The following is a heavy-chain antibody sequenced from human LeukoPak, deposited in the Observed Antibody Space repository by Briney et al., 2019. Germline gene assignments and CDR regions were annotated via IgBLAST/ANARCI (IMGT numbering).Heavy chain of an antibody. V-gene: IGHV4-38-2*02. CDR2: IYHSGST. CDR1: GHSVTRGYY. CDR3: ARVGVVRGVTTYNWFDP. Sequence: SETLSLTCTVSGHSVTRGYYWGWIRQPPGKGLDWIGSIYHSGSTYYNPSLKSRVTISVDTSKNQFSLKLSSVTAADTAVYYCARVGVVRGVTTYNWFDPWGQGTLVTVSS. J-gene: IGHJ5*02. D-gene: IGHD3-10*01.